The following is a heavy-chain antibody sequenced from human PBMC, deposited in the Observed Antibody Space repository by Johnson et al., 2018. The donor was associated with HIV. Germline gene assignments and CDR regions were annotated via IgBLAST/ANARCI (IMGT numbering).Heavy chain of an antibody. V-gene: IGHV3-30*18. Sequence: QVQLVESGGGVVQPGRSLRLSCAASGFTFSSYGMHWVRQAPGKGLEWVAIISYDGSNKYYRDSVKGRFTISRDNSKNTLYLQMNSLRAEDTAVYNCAKERAYIRTFDIWGQGTLVTVSS. J-gene: IGHJ3*02. CDR2: ISYDGSNK. CDR3: AKERAYIRTFDI. D-gene: IGHD5-18*01. CDR1: GFTFSSYG.